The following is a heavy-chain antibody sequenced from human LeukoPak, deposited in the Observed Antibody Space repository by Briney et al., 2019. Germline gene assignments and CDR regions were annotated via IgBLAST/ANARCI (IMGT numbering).Heavy chain of an antibody. CDR3: ASRRGVTTPPHFDY. CDR1: GGTFSSYA. CDR2: IIPIFGTA. D-gene: IGHD4-17*01. Sequence: ASVKVSCKASGGTFSSYAISWVRQAPGQGLERMGGIIPIFGTANYAQKFQGRVTITADESTSTAYMELSSLRSEDTAVYYCASRRGVTTPPHFDYWGQGTLVTVSS. V-gene: IGHV1-69*13. J-gene: IGHJ4*02.